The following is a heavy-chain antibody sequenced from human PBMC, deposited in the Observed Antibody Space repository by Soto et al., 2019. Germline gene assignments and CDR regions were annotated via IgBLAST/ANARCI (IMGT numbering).Heavy chain of an antibody. D-gene: IGHD1-26*01. Sequence: GGSLRLSCAASGFTFSTYAMSWVRQAPGKGLEWVAAISGSGSNTYYADSVKGRFTISRDDSKSTLYLQMNSLRAEDTAVYYCAREPSDSYYALLAYFDYWGQGTLVTVSS. CDR3: AREPSDSYYALLAYFDY. J-gene: IGHJ4*02. V-gene: IGHV3-23*01. CDR1: GFTFSTYA. CDR2: ISGSGSNT.